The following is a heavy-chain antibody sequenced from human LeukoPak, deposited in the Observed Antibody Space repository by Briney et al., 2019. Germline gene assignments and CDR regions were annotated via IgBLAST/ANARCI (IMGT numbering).Heavy chain of an antibody. CDR1: GFTFSSYG. CDR2: ISYDGSNK. J-gene: IGHJ4*02. V-gene: IGHV3-30*18. D-gene: IGHD3-22*01. Sequence: TGRSLRLSCAASGFTFSSYGMHWVRQAPGKGLEWVAVISYDGSNKYYADSVKGRFTISRDNSKNTLYLQMNSLRAEDTAVYYCAKDSDYYDSSGYYHNWGQGTLVTVSS. CDR3: AKDSDYYDSSGYYHN.